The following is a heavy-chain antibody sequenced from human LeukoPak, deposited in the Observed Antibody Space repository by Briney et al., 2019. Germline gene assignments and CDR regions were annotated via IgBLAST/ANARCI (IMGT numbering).Heavy chain of an antibody. D-gene: IGHD1-14*01. CDR1: GFTFSSYG. J-gene: IGHJ4*02. Sequence: QAGGSLTLSCAASGFTFSSYGMHWARQAPGKGLEWVAVISYDGSNKYYADSVKGRFTISRDNSKNTLYLQMNSLRAEDTAVYYCAKDGQGLTYYFDYWGQGTLVTVSS. CDR3: AKDGQGLTYYFDY. V-gene: IGHV3-30*18. CDR2: ISYDGSNK.